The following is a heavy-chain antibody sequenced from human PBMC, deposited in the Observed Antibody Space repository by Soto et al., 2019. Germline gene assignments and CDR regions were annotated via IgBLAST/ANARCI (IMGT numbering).Heavy chain of an antibody. D-gene: IGHD2-2*01. V-gene: IGHV3-23*01. CDR1: GFTFSSYA. CDR2: ITGSGDTT. J-gene: IGHJ3*02. CDR3: ARVRPLIDCARTRCLGGFDI. Sequence: EVQLLESGGGLVRPGGSLRLSCAASGFTFSSYAMSWVRQAPGKGLEWVSGITGSGDTTYYADSVKGRFTISRDNFKNTMYLRMNSLRAEDTAVYYCARVRPLIDCARTRCLGGFDIWGQGTMVTVS.